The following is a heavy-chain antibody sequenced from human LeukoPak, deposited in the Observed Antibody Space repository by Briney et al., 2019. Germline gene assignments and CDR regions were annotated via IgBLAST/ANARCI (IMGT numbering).Heavy chain of an antibody. J-gene: IGHJ4*02. V-gene: IGHV3-30*02. CDR2: IQNDGNNK. CDR1: GFTFSSKG. Sequence: PGGSLRLSCAASGFTFSSKGMHWVRQAPGKGLEWVAFIQNDGNNKKYADSVKGRFTISRDNSKNTLYLQMNSLRIEDTAVYYCARDWGTSSLYLVNWGQGTLVTVSS. D-gene: IGHD6-6*01. CDR3: ARDWGTSSLYLVN.